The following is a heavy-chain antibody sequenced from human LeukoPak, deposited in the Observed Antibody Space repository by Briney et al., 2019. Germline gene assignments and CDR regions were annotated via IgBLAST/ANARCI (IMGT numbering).Heavy chain of an antibody. V-gene: IGHV3-23*01. CDR3: AKLKAGNFDY. CDR2: ISGSGGSR. J-gene: IGHJ4*02. Sequence: EGSLRLSCAASGLTPSSYAMSWVRQAPGKGLEWVSFISGSGGSRYYADSVKGRFTISRDDSKNTIYLQMNSLRAEDTAVYYCAKLKAGNFDYWGQGTLVIVSS. D-gene: IGHD6-19*01. CDR1: GLTPSSYA.